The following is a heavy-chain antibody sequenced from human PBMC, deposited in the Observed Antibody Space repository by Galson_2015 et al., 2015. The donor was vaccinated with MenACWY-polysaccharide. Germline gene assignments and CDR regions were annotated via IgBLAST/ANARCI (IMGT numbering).Heavy chain of an antibody. CDR2: MNPNSHNT. D-gene: IGHD2-21*02. J-gene: IGHJ4*02. CDR3: ARAVGDLDY. V-gene: IGHV1-8*01. CDR1: GYTFTSFA. Sequence: SVQVSCKASGYTFTSFAINWVRQAPGQGLEWMGWMNPNSHNTGSAQKFQGRVTMTSDTSINTAYMELTSLRSDDTAVYYCARAVGDLDYWGQGTLVTVSS.